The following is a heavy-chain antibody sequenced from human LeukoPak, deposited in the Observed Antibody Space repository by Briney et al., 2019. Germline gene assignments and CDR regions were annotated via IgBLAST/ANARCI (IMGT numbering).Heavy chain of an antibody. D-gene: IGHD3-16*01. Sequence: SETLSLTCTVSGDSISSSSYYWGWMRQRQGKGLEWIGYIYHSGSTYDNPSLKSRVPISVDRSKNQFSLKLSSVTAADTAVYYCARDYGLSRFNDAFDIWGQGTMVTVSS. CDR2: IYHSGST. CDR3: ARDYGLSRFNDAFDI. V-gene: IGHV4-39*07. CDR1: GDSISSSSYY. J-gene: IGHJ3*02.